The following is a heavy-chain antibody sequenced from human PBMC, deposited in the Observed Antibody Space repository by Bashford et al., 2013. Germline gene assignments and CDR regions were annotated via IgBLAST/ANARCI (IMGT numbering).Heavy chain of an antibody. CDR1: GYTFTGYY. CDR3: ARVGVLQTDAFDI. J-gene: IGHJ3*02. CDR2: INPNSGGT. Sequence: ASVKVSCKASGYTFTGYYMHWVRQAPGQGLEWMGWINPNSGGTNYAQKFQGWVTMTRDTSISTAYMELSRLRSDDTAVYYCARVGVLQTDAFDIWGQGTMVTVSS. V-gene: IGHV1-2*04. D-gene: IGHD6-13*01.